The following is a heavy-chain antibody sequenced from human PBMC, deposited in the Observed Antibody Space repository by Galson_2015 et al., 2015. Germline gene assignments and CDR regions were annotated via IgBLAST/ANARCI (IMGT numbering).Heavy chain of an antibody. Sequence: SLRLSCAASGFTFSSNGMHWVRQAPGKGLEWVAVISYDGSNKYYADSVKGRFTISRDNSKNTLYLHMNRLRAEDTAVYYCARAWKAAAGTTTFDYWGQGTLVTVSS. CDR2: ISYDGSNK. CDR3: ARAWKAAAGTTTFDY. CDR1: GFTFSSNG. V-gene: IGHV3-30*03. D-gene: IGHD6-13*01. J-gene: IGHJ4*02.